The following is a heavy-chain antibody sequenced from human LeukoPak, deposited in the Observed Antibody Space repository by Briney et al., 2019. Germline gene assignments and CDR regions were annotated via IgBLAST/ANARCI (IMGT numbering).Heavy chain of an antibody. Sequence: SETLSLTCAVYGGSFSGYYWSWIRQPPGKGLEWIGQINHSGSTNYNPSLKSRDTISVDTSKNQFSLKLSSVTAADTAVYYCTRSTHSIRAAGGFDYWGQGTLVTVSS. CDR3: TRSTHSIRAAGGFDY. CDR1: GGSFSGYY. V-gene: IGHV4-34*01. CDR2: INHSGST. J-gene: IGHJ4*02. D-gene: IGHD6-13*01.